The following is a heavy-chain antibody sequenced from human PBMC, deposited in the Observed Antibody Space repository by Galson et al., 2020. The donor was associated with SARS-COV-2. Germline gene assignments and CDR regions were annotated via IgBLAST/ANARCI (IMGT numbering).Heavy chain of an antibody. J-gene: IGHJ5*02. V-gene: IGHV4-59*13. CDR1: GGSISSYY. CDR2: IYYSGST. CDR3: ARDQGLWFGVNWFDP. Sequence: SETLSLTCTVSGGSISSYYWSWIRQPPGKGLEWIGYIYYSGSTNYNPSLKSRVTISVDTSKNQFSLKLSSVTAADTAVYYCARDQGLWFGVNWFDPWGQGTLVTVS. D-gene: IGHD3-10*01.